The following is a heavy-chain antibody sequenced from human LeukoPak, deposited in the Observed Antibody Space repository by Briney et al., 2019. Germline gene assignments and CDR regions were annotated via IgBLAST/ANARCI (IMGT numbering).Heavy chain of an antibody. CDR2: ISSSSSYI. Sequence: GGSLRLSCAASGFTFSSYSMNWVRQAPGKGLEWVSSISSSSSYIYYADSVKGRFTISRDNAKNSLYLQMNSLRAEDTAVYYCARDSDCSGGSCYGMDVWGQGTTVTVSS. V-gene: IGHV3-21*04. J-gene: IGHJ6*02. D-gene: IGHD2-15*01. CDR3: ARDSDCSGGSCYGMDV. CDR1: GFTFSSYS.